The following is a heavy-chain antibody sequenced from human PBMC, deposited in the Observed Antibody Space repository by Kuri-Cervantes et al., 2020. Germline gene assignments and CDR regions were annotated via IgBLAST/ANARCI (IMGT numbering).Heavy chain of an antibody. J-gene: IGHJ5*02. D-gene: IGHD2-2*01. Sequence: SQTLSLTCAVSGGSISSGGYSWSWIRQPPGKGLEWIGCIYHSGSTYYNPSLKSRVTISVDRSKNQFSLKLSSVTAADTAVYYCARGNIVVVPAAWVPLNWFDPWGQGTLVTVSS. CDR3: ARGNIVVVPAAWVPLNWFDP. CDR1: GGSISSGGYS. CDR2: IYHSGST. V-gene: IGHV4-30-2*01.